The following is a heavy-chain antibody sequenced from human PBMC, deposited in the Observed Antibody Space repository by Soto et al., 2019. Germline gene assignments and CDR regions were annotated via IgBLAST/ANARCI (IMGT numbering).Heavy chain of an antibody. CDR3: AKVLRFGGVIGDFDY. V-gene: IGHV3-30*18. CDR1: GFTFSSYG. Sequence: QVQLVESGGGVVQPGRSLRLSCAASGFTFSSYGMHWVRQAPGKGLEWVAVISYHGSNKYYADSVKGRFTISRDNSKNTLYLQMNSLRAEDTAVYYCAKVLRFGGVIGDFDYWGQGTLVTVSS. D-gene: IGHD3-16*02. J-gene: IGHJ4*02. CDR2: ISYHGSNK.